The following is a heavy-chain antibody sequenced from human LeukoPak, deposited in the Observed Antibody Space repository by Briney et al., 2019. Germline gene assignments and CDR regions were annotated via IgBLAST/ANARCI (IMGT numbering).Heavy chain of an antibody. CDR1: GGSISSSSYY. CDR3: ARETGTNWFDP. J-gene: IGHJ5*02. Sequence: PSETLSLTCTVSGGSISSSSYYWGWIRQPPGKGLEWIGSIYHSGSTYYNPSLKSRVTISVDTSKNQFSLKLSSVTAADTAVYYCARETGTNWFDPWGQGTLVTVSS. D-gene: IGHD1/OR15-1a*01. CDR2: IYHSGST. V-gene: IGHV4-39*07.